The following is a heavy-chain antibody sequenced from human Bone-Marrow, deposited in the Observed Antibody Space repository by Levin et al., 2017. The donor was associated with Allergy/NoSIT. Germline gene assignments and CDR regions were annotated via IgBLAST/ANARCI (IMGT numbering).Heavy chain of an antibody. CDR1: GFTFDDYA. V-gene: IGHV3-9*01. Sequence: GGSLRLSCAASGFTFDDYAMHWVRQAPGKGLEWVSGISWNSGSIGYADSVKGRFTISRDNAKNSLYLQMNSLRAEDTALYYCAKDAKGACRPGEGCYYYYYGMDVWGQGTTVTVSS. CDR2: ISWNSGSI. D-gene: IGHD7-27*01. CDR3: AKDAKGACRPGEGCYYYYYGMDV. J-gene: IGHJ6*02.